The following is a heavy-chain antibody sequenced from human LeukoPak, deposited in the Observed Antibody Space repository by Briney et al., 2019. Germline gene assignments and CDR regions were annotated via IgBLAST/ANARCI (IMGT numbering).Heavy chain of an antibody. CDR1: GYTFTNYG. J-gene: IGHJ4*02. D-gene: IGHD5-18*01. CDR3: ARGTGEGYTYGRYYFDY. CDR2: ISAYNGNT. Sequence: ASVKVSCKASGYTFTNYGISWVRQAPGQGLEWMGWISAYNGNTNYAQKLQGRVTMTTDTSTSTAYMELRSLRSDDTAVYYCARGTGEGYTYGRYYFDYWGQGTLVTVSS. V-gene: IGHV1-18*01.